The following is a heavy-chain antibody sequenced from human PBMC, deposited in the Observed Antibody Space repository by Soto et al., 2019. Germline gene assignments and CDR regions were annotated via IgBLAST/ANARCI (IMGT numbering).Heavy chain of an antibody. CDR1: GCTFTKYY. D-gene: IGHD3-16*01. CDR2: INPSDGST. CDR3: ARVGGDLWRYPWFDP. Sequence: SVKVSCKASGCTFTKYYVHWVRQAPGQGFEWMGMINPSDGSTYYTQRFEGRATWTRDTSTSTVYLELSSLRSEDTAVYYCARVGGDLWRYPWFDPWGQGTLVTVSS. J-gene: IGHJ5*02. V-gene: IGHV1-46*01.